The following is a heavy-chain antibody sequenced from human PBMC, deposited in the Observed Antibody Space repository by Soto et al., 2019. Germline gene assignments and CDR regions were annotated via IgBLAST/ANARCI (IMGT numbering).Heavy chain of an antibody. CDR3: ARRTMGNYYYMDV. D-gene: IGHD3-10*01. J-gene: IGHJ6*03. Sequence: GGSLRLSCAASGFTFSNFAMSWVRQTPGKGLEWVSAIGSSGGNDNYADSVKGRFTISRDNAKNSLFLQMNGLRAEDTAVYYCARRTMGNYYYMDVWGKGTTVTVSS. V-gene: IGHV3-23*01. CDR2: IGSSGGND. CDR1: GFTFSNFA.